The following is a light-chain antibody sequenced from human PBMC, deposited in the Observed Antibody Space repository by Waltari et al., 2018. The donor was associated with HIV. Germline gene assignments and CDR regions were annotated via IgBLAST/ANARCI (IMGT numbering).Light chain of an antibody. V-gene: IGLV2-14*01. Sequence: QSAVTQPASVSGSLGQSIPISCTRADSPLPGYRSFSWYQHHPDSAPRLLIFDANSRPSGVSFRFSGSKSGDTAFLTISGLQVEDEADYYCASYIIGHAFVFGGGTKVTVL. CDR2: DAN. CDR1: DSPLPGYRS. CDR3: ASYIIGHAFV. J-gene: IGLJ2*01.